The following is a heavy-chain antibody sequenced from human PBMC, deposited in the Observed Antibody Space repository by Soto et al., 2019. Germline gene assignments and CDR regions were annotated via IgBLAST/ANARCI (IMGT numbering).Heavy chain of an antibody. J-gene: IGHJ4*02. CDR1: GYTFTSYY. D-gene: IGHD5-18*01. V-gene: IGHV1-46*01. CDR2: INPSGGYT. CDR3: ASNSYGYIFYDY. Sequence: GASVKVSCKASGYTFTSYYMNWVRQAPGQGLEWLGIINPSGGYTTYAQRFLGRVTISVDTSKNQFSLKLSSVTAADTAVYYCASNSYGYIFYDYWGQGTLVTVSS.